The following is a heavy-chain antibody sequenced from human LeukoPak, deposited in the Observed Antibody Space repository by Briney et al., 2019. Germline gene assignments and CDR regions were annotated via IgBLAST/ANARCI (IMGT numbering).Heavy chain of an antibody. V-gene: IGHV4-34*01. CDR2: INHSGST. D-gene: IGHD6-13*01. Sequence: SSETLSLTCAVYGGSFSGYYWSWIRQPPGKGLEWIGEINHSGSTNYNPSLKSRVTISVDTSKNQFSLKLSSVTAADTAVYYCARAYSSSWYFNWFDPWGQGTLVTVSS. J-gene: IGHJ5*02. CDR1: GGSFSGYY. CDR3: ARAYSSSWYFNWFDP.